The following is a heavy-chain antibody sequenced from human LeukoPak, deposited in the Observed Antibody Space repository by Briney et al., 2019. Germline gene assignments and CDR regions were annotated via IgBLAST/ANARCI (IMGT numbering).Heavy chain of an antibody. CDR2: LNPSRGTT. Sequence: GASVKVSCKASGYNFSSYYIQWVRQDPGQGLEWMGLLNPSRGTTAYAPKFQGRVTMTRDTSSSKVYMELRGLRSDDTAIYYCARDATRGIGGSYDLDFWGQGSLVTVSS. CDR1: GYNFSSYY. D-gene: IGHD3-16*01. J-gene: IGHJ4*02. V-gene: IGHV1-46*01. CDR3: ARDATRGIGGSYDLDF.